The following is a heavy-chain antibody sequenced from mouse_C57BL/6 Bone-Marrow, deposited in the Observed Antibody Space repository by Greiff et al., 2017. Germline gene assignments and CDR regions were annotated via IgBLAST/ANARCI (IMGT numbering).Heavy chain of an antibody. Sequence: QVQLQQPGAELVKPGASVKLSCKASGYTFTSYWMHWVKQRPGQGLEWIGMIHPNSGSTNYNEKFKSKATLTVDKSSSTAYMQLSSLTSEDSAVYYCARRCTTVVSHGDYFDYWGQGTTLTVSS. J-gene: IGHJ2*01. CDR3: ARRCTTVVSHGDYFDY. V-gene: IGHV1-64*01. CDR2: IHPNSGST. D-gene: IGHD1-1*01. CDR1: GYTFTSYW.